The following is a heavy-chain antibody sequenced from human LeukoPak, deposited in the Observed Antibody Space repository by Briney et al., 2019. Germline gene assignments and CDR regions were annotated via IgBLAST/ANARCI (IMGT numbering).Heavy chain of an antibody. J-gene: IGHJ4*02. CDR3: AKGYCTNGVCPGNY. CDR2: ISWNSGSI. D-gene: IGHD2-8*01. Sequence: GGSLRLSCAASGFTFDDYAMHWVRQAPGKGLEWVSGISWNSGSIGYADSVKGRFTISRVNAKNSLYLQMNSLRAEDTALYYCAKGYCTNGVCPGNYWGQGTLVTVSS. CDR1: GFTFDDYA. V-gene: IGHV3-9*01.